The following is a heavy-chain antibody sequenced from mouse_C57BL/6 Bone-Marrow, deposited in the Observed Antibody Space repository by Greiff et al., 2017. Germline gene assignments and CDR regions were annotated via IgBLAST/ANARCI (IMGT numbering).Heavy chain of an antibody. J-gene: IGHJ3*01. CDR3: AIYIVSNYFWIAY. CDR2: INPNNGGT. CDR1: GYTFSDYN. D-gene: IGHD2-5*01. Sequence: EVQLQQSGPELVKPGASVKMSCKASGYTFSDYNMHWVKQRHGKSLEWIGKINPNNGGTNYNEKFKSKATLTADKSSSTAYMQLSSLTSEYSAVYYCAIYIVSNYFWIAYWGPGTVVTVSA. V-gene: IGHV1-22*01.